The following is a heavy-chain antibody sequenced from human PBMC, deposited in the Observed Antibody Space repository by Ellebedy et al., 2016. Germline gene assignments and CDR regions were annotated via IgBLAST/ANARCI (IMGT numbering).Heavy chain of an antibody. J-gene: IGHJ4*02. CDR3: AKAPTLYYFDY. Sequence: SETLSLXXAVYGGSFSGYYWSWIRQPPGKGLEWIGEINHSGSTNYNPSLKSRVTISVDTSKNQFSLNLNSVTAADTAVYYCAKAPTLYYFDYWGRGTLVTVSS. CDR1: GGSFSGYY. CDR2: INHSGST. V-gene: IGHV4-34*01.